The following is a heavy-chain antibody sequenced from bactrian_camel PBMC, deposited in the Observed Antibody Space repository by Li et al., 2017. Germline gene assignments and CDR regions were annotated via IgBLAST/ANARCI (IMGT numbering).Heavy chain of an antibody. D-gene: IGHD2*01. CDR3: AAGDTWYCLSDFRARNFAY. Sequence: VQLVESGGGSVQAGGSLRLSCAASTYITSSRCMGWFRQAPGNEREWVADIDSIDRTRYADSVKGRFTISKDNAKNTLYLQMNSLKPEETGLYFCAAGDTWYCLSDFRARNFAYWGQGTQVTVS. CDR1: TYITSSRC. J-gene: IGHJ6*01. V-gene: IGHV3S53*01. CDR2: IDSIDRT.